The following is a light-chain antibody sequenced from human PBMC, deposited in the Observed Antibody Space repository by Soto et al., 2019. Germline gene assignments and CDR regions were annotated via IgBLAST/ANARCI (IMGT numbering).Light chain of an antibody. CDR1: SSDIGSYNR. V-gene: IGLV2-18*02. CDR2: EVN. Sequence: QSALTQPASVSGSPGQSVTISCTGTSSDIGSYNRVSWYQQPPGTAPKLIIYEVNNRPTGVSSRFPGSKSGNTASLTISGLQAEDEADYYCSSYTRSSTYVFGTGTKLTVL. J-gene: IGLJ1*01. CDR3: SSYTRSSTYV.